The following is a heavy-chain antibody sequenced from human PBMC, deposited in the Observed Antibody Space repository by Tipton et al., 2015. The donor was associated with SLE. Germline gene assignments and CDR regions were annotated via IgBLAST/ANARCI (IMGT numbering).Heavy chain of an antibody. CDR1: GGPISSSSYY. Sequence: TLSLTCTVSGGPISSSSYYWGWIRQPPGKGLEWIGSIDYSGSTYNNPSLKIRVTMSVDTSKNQFSLKLSSVTAADTAVYYCARHRSYFDYWGQGTLVTVSS. V-gene: IGHV4-39*07. CDR3: ARHRSYFDY. CDR2: IDYSGST. J-gene: IGHJ4*02.